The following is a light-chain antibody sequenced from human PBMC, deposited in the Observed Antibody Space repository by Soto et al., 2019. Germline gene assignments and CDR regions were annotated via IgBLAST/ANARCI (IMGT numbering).Light chain of an antibody. Sequence: SVLTQSPATLSLSPWERVTLSCRASQNLHSFLNWYQQRPGQAPRPLIYDGSKRAAGVPDRISGDGSGTDYTLTISSLEPEDFAVYYCQQRTRWPMTFGQGTRLEIK. J-gene: IGKJ5*01. V-gene: IGKV3-11*01. CDR1: QNLHSF. CDR3: QQRTRWPMT. CDR2: DGS.